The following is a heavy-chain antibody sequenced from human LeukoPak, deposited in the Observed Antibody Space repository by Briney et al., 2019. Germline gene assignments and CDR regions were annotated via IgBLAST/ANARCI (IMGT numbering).Heavy chain of an antibody. Sequence: PGGSLRLSCAASGFTVSSSYMNWVRQAPGKGLEWVSSISSSSSYIYYADSVKGRFTISRDNAKNSLYLQMNSLRAEDTAVYYCASEGRGYSYPFDYWGQGTLVTVSS. D-gene: IGHD5-18*01. CDR2: ISSSSSYI. CDR3: ASEGRGYSYPFDY. V-gene: IGHV3-21*01. J-gene: IGHJ4*02. CDR1: GFTVSSSY.